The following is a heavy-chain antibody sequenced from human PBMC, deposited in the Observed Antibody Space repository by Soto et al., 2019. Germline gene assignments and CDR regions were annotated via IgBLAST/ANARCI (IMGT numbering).Heavy chain of an antibody. V-gene: IGHV3-11*06. Sequence: GGSLRLSCAASGFTFSDYYMSWIRQAPGKGLEWVSYISSSSSYIYYGDSMKGRFTISRDNAKNSLYLEMNSLRAEDTAVYYCARESEDLTSNFDYWGQGTLVTVSS. CDR1: GFTFSDYY. CDR2: ISSSSSYI. CDR3: ARESEDLTSNFDY. J-gene: IGHJ4*02.